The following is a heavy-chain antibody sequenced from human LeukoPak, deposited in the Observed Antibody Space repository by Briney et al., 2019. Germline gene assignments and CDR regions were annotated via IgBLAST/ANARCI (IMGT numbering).Heavy chain of an antibody. Sequence: GESLKISCKGSGYSFTSYWIGWVRQMPGKGLEWMGIIYPGDSDTRYSPSFQGQVTISADKSISTAYLQWSSLKASDTAMYYCAGECSSTSCYPGFDYWGQGTLVTVSS. V-gene: IGHV5-51*01. CDR3: AGECSSTSCYPGFDY. CDR1: GYSFTSYW. CDR2: IYPGDSDT. D-gene: IGHD2-2*01. J-gene: IGHJ4*02.